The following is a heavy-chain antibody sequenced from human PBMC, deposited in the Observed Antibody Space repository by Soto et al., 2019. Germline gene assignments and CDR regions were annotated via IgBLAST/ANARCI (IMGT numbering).Heavy chain of an antibody. J-gene: IGHJ6*02. CDR1: GFTFSSYS. CDR2: ISSSSSNI. CDR3: ARSRVTFSYYCMDV. Sequence: GGSLRLSCAASGFTFSSYSMNWVRQAPGKGLEWVSSISSSSSNIYYADSVKGRFTISRDNAKNSLYLQMNSLRAEDTAVYYWARSRVTFSYYCMDVWGQGTTVTVSS. V-gene: IGHV3-21*01.